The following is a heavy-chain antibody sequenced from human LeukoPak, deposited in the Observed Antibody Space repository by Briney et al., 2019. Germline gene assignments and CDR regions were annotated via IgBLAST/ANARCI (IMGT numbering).Heavy chain of an antibody. CDR1: GFTFDDYA. CDR2: ISWNSGSI. V-gene: IGHV3-9*03. CDR3: AKEGDCSSTSCPLGY. D-gene: IGHD2-2*01. Sequence: GRSLRLSCAASGFTFDDYAMHWVRQAPGKGLEWVSGISWNSGSIGYADSVKGRFTISRDNAKNSLYLQMNSLRAEDMALYYCAKEGDCSSTSCPLGYWGQGTLVTVSS. J-gene: IGHJ4*02.